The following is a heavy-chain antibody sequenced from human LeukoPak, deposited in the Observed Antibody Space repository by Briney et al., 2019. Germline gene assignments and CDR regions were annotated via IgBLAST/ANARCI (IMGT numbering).Heavy chain of an antibody. J-gene: IGHJ4*02. CDR1: GDSISSSSYY. Sequence: SETLPLTCTVSGDSISSSSYYWGWIRQPPGKGLEWIGTIYYSGSTYYNSSLKSRVTMSVDTSKNQFSLNLSSVTAADTAVYYCARHSNGGCTSTRCHIDYWGQGTLVTVSS. D-gene: IGHD2-2*01. V-gene: IGHV4-39*01. CDR2: IYYSGST. CDR3: ARHSNGGCTSTRCHIDY.